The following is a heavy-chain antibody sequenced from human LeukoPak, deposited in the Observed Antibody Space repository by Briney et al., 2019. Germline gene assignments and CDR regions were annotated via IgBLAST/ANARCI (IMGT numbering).Heavy chain of an antibody. J-gene: IGHJ6*02. CDR3: ARSFHDYKYNHYSYGMDV. V-gene: IGHV4-34*01. CDR1: GGSFSGYY. D-gene: IGHD4-4*01. CDR2: INHSGSI. Sequence: PSETLSLTCAVYGGSFSGYYWSWIRQPPGEGLEWIGEINHSGSINYNPSLKSRVTISEDTSKNQFSLKLSSVTAADTAVYYCARSFHDYKYNHYSYGMDVWGQGTTVAVSS.